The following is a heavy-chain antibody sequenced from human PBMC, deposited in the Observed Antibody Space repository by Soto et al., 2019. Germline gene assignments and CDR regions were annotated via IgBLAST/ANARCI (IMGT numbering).Heavy chain of an antibody. CDR1: GFTFSSSA. CDR2: ISGSGGST. J-gene: IGHJ2*01. Sequence: GGSLRLSCAASGFTFSSSAMSWVRQAPGKGLEWVSAISGSGGSTYYADSVKGRFTISRDNSKNTLYLQMNSLRAEDTAVYYCSKYYGDYLYWYFDLWGQGTLVTVSS. D-gene: IGHD4-17*01. CDR3: SKYYGDYLYWYFDL. V-gene: IGHV3-23*01.